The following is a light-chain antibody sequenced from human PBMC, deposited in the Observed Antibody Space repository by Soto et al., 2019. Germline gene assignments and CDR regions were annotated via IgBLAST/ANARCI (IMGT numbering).Light chain of an antibody. CDR1: SSDVGNSKY. J-gene: IGLJ1*01. Sequence: QSALTQPPSASGSLGQSVTISCTGTSSDVGNSKYFSWYQQHPGKPPTLMIYEVSKRPSGVPDRFSGSKFGNTASLTVSGLQAEDEAVYSCGSHGGNNSLYVFGSGTKLTVL. CDR3: GSHGGNNSLYV. V-gene: IGLV2-8*01. CDR2: EVS.